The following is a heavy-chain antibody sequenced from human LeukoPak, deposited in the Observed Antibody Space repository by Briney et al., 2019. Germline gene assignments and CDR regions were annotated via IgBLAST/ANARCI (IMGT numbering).Heavy chain of an antibody. V-gene: IGHV3-33*06. Sequence: GGSLRLSCAASGFTFSSYGMHWVRQAPGKWLEWVAVIWYDGSNKYYADSVKGRFTISRDNSKNTLYLQMNSLRAEDTAVYYCAKERNDCSGGSCHYLDAFDIWGQGTMVTVSS. D-gene: IGHD2-15*01. CDR2: IWYDGSNK. CDR3: AKERNDCSGGSCHYLDAFDI. J-gene: IGHJ3*02. CDR1: GFTFSSYG.